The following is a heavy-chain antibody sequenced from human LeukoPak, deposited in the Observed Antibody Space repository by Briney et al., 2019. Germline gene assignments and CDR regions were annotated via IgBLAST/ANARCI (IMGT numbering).Heavy chain of an antibody. Sequence: GGSLGLSCAASGFIFNNYAMHWVRQAPGKGLEWVAVISHDEANTYYADSVKGRFTISRDNSKNTLNLQIDSLRAADTAVYYCAKDHCRAGSCYGYFDYWGQGTLVTVSS. V-gene: IGHV3-30*18. J-gene: IGHJ4*02. CDR1: GFIFNNYA. D-gene: IGHD2-15*01. CDR2: ISHDEANT. CDR3: AKDHCRAGSCYGYFDY.